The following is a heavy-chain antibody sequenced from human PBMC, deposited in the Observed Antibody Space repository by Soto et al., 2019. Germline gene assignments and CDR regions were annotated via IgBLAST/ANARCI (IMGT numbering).Heavy chain of an antibody. V-gene: IGHV3-30-3*01. CDR1: GFTFSSYA. CDR2: ISYDGSNK. CDR3: ARDRGYVRMATIGGY. Sequence: QVQLVESGGGVVQPGRSLRLSCAASGFTFSSYAMHWVRQAPGKGLEWVAVISYDGSNKYYADSVKGRFTISRDNSKNTLYLQMNSLRAEDTAVYYCARDRGYVRMATIGGYWGQGTLVTVSS. J-gene: IGHJ4*02. D-gene: IGHD5-12*01.